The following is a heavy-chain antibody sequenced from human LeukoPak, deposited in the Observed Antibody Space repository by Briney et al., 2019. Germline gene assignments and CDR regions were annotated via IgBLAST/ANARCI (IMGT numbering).Heavy chain of an antibody. CDR2: IIPILGIA. CDR3: VSEGGQSNFDY. J-gene: IGHJ4*02. CDR1: GGTFSSYA. Sequence: GASVKVSCKASGGTFSSYAISWVRQAPGQGLEWMGRIIPILGIANYAQKFQGRVTITADKSTSTAYMELSSLRSEDTAVYYCVSEGGQSNFDYWGQGTLVTVSS. D-gene: IGHD1-14*01. V-gene: IGHV1-69*04.